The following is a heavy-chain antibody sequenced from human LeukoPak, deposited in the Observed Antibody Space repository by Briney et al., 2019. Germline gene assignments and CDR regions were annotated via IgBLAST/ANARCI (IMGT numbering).Heavy chain of an antibody. V-gene: IGHV3-30*02. CDR2: IRYDGSNK. CDR3: AKAGSSGWYGDY. J-gene: IGHJ4*02. D-gene: IGHD6-19*01. CDR1: GFTFSSYG. Sequence: PGGSLRLSCAATGFTFSSYGMHWVRQAPGKGLEWVAFIRYDGSNKYYADSVKGRFTISRDNSKNTLYLQMNSLRAEDTAVYYCAKAGSSGWYGDYWGQGTLVTVSS.